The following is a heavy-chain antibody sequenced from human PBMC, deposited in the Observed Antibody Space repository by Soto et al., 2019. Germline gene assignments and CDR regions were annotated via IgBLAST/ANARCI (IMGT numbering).Heavy chain of an antibody. CDR3: ATVSPYYDSSGYSNWFDP. J-gene: IGHJ5*02. Sequence: ASVKVSCKVSGYTLTELSMHWVRQAPGKGLEWMGGFGPEDGETIYAQKFRGRVTMTEDTSTDTAYMELSSLRSEDTAVYYCATVSPYYDSSGYSNWFDPWGQGTLVTVS. V-gene: IGHV1-24*01. D-gene: IGHD3-22*01. CDR1: GYTLTELS. CDR2: FGPEDGET.